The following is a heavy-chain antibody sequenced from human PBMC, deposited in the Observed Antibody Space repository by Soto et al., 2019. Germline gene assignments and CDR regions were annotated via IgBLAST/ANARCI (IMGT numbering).Heavy chain of an antibody. CDR2: ISSSSSTI. Sequence: PGGSLRLSCAASGFTFSSYSMNWVRQAPGKWLEWVSYISSSSSTIYYADSVKGRFTISRDNAKNSLYLQMNSLRDEDTAVYYCARDGRLDYGDYYYYYGMDVWGQGTTVTVSS. CDR1: GFTFSSYS. D-gene: IGHD4-17*01. J-gene: IGHJ6*02. V-gene: IGHV3-48*02. CDR3: ARDGRLDYGDYYYYYGMDV.